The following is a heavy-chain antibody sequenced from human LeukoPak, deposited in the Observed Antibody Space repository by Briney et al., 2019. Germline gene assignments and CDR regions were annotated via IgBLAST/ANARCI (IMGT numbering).Heavy chain of an antibody. Sequence: GGSLRLSRAASRFTCSHNYRSWVRQAPEKGLEWGSYISSSGSTIYDAGSVKCRFTIYRDYAKNSLYVKMNSLRAEDTAVYYCARDIFLWAAGTEGADYWGQGTLVTVSS. CDR2: ISSSGSTI. D-gene: IGHD6-13*01. V-gene: IGHV3-11*01. CDR1: RFTCSHNY. J-gene: IGHJ4*02. CDR3: ARDIFLWAAGTEGADY.